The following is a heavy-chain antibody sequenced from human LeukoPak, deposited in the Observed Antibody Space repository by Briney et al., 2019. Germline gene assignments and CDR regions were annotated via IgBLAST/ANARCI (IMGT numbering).Heavy chain of an antibody. J-gene: IGHJ3*02. V-gene: IGHV3-7*01. CDR1: GFTFSSYW. Sequence: RGESLKISCAASGFTFSSYWMSWVRQAPGKGLEWVANIKQDGSEKYYVDSVKGRLTISRDNAKNSLYLQMNSLRAEDTAVYYCASDFYYGSGSYYKDAFDIWGQGTMVTVSS. CDR3: ASDFYYGSGSYYKDAFDI. D-gene: IGHD3-10*01. CDR2: IKQDGSEK.